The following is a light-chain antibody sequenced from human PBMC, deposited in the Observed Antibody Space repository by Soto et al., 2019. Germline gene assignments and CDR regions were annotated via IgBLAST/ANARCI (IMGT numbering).Light chain of an antibody. V-gene: IGKV3D-20*02. Sequence: EIVLTQSPGTLSLSPGERATLSCRASQSVSSSYLAWYQQNPGQAPRLLIYDASSRATGISARFSGSGSGTDFTLTISSLEPEDFALYYCQQRDNWPLTFGGGTKVDNK. CDR3: QQRDNWPLT. CDR2: DAS. CDR1: QSVSSSY. J-gene: IGKJ4*01.